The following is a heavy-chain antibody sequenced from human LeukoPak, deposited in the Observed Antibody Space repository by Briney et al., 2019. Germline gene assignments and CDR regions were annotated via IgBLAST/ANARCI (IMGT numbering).Heavy chain of an antibody. CDR1: GYTFTSYD. V-gene: IGHV1-8*01. Sequence: ASVKVSCKASGYTFTSYDINWVRQATGQGLEWMGWMNPNSGNTGYAQKFQGRVTMTRNTSISTAYMELSSLRAEDTAVYYCAKRRYYYDSSGYYGPFDYWGQGTLVTVSS. J-gene: IGHJ4*02. CDR2: MNPNSGNT. CDR3: AKRRYYYDSSGYYGPFDY. D-gene: IGHD3-22*01.